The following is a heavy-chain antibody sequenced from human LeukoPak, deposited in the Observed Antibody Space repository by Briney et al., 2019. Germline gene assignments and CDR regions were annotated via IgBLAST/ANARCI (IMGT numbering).Heavy chain of an antibody. CDR1: GGSISSGSYY. CDR2: IYAGGTT. V-gene: IGHV4-61*02. J-gene: IGHJ6*03. Sequence: SETLSLTCTVSGGSISSGSYYWSWIRQPAGKGLEWIGRIYAGGTTHYNPSLKSRVTVSVDTSKNQFSLKLSSVTAADTAVYYCARGDSRCSSTSCYSPTLSYYYYMDVWGKGTTVTVSS. D-gene: IGHD2-2*01. CDR3: ARGDSRCSSTSCYSPTLSYYYYMDV.